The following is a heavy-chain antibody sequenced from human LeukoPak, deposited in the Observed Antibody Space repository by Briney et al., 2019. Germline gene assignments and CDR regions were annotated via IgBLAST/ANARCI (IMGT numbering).Heavy chain of an antibody. Sequence: GESLRLSCAASGFTFSSYEMSYVSSSGSAIYYADSVKGRFTISRDNAKNSLYLQMNSLRAEDTAVYYCAELGITMIGGGWGKGTTVTISS. CDR2: VSSSGSAI. V-gene: IGHV3-48*03. CDR1: GFTFSSYE. D-gene: IGHD3-10*02. J-gene: IGHJ6*04. CDR3: AELGITMIGGG.